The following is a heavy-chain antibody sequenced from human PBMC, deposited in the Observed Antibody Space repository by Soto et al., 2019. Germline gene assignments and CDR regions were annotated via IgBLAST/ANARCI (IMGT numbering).Heavy chain of an antibody. V-gene: IGHV1-46*01. CDR3: ARDWVRAAAAEY. CDR2: INPSGGST. CDR1: GYTFTSYY. Sequence: ASVKVSCKASGYTFTSYYMHWVRQAPGQGLEWMGIINPSGGSTRYAQKFQGRVTMTRDTSTSTVYMELSSLRSEDTAVYYCARDWVRAAAAEYWGQGTQVTVSS. J-gene: IGHJ4*02. D-gene: IGHD6-13*01.